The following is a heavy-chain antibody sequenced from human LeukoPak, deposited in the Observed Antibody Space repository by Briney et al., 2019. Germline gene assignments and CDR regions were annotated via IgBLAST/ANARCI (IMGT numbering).Heavy chain of an antibody. CDR3: AKDMFVPSAAARSGVLDY. J-gene: IGHJ4*01. CDR1: GFTFDDYA. D-gene: IGHD6-25*01. V-gene: IGHV3-43*02. Sequence: GGSLRLSCAASGFTFDDYARHWVRHALGKGLEWVSLISGDGGSTYYADSVKGRFTISRDNSKNSLYLEMNSLRTEDTALYYSAKDMFVPSAAARSGVLDYWGQGNLVTVSS. CDR2: ISGDGGST.